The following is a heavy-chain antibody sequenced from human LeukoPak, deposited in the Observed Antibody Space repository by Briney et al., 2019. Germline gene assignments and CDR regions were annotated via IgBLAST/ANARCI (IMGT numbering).Heavy chain of an antibody. Sequence: RSGGSLRLSCAASGFTFDDYGMTWVRQTPGKQLEWVSGISWNGDSIGYADSVKGRFTISRDNAKNSLYLQMNSLRAEDTALYYCARPLRAAVNAFDIWGLGAMVTVSS. D-gene: IGHD2-15*01. CDR1: GFTFDDYG. J-gene: IGHJ3*02. CDR3: ARPLRAAVNAFDI. CDR2: ISWNGDSI. V-gene: IGHV3-20*04.